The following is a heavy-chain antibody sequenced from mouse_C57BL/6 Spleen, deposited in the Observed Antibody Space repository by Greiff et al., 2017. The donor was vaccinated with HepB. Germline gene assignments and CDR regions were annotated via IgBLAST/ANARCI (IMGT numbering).Heavy chain of an antibody. CDR1: GYTFTGYW. Sequence: VKVVQSGAELMKPGASVKLSCKASGYTFTGYWIEWVKQRPGHGLEWIGEILPGSGSTNYNEKFKGKATCTAGTSSNTAYMQLSGLTSEDSAFCYGNKYCNGGCAMDVWGKGTSVTVSS. CDR2: ILPGSGST. CDR3: NKYCNGGCAMDV. D-gene: IGHD2-1*01. V-gene: IGHV1-9*01. J-gene: IGHJ4*01.